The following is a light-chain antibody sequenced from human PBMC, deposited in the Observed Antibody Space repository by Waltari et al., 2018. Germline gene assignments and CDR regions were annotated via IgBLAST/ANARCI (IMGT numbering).Light chain of an antibody. J-gene: IGKJ1*01. Sequence: EIVLTQSPATLSVSPGERATLSCRASQSVSSLLAWYQQRPGQAPRLLMYGASTRATGIPARFSGSGSGTEFTLTISSLQSEDFAVYYCQARGTFGQGTKVEIK. CDR3: QARGT. V-gene: IGKV3-15*01. CDR2: GAS. CDR1: QSVSSL.